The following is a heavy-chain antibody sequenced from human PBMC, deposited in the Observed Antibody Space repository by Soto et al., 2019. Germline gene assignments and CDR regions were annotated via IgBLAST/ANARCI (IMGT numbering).Heavy chain of an antibody. CDR3: ARAGEYSSSSFDY. Sequence: GGSLRLSCAASGFTFSSYSMNWVRQAPGKGLEWVSSISSSSSYIYYAGSVKGRFTISRDNAKNSLYLQMNSLRAEDTAVYYCARAGEYSSSSFDYWGQGTLVTVSS. J-gene: IGHJ4*02. CDR1: GFTFSSYS. V-gene: IGHV3-21*01. CDR2: ISSSSSYI. D-gene: IGHD6-6*01.